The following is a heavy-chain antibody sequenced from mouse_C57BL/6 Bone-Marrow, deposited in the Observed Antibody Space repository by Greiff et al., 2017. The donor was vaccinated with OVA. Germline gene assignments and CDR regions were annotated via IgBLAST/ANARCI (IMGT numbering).Heavy chain of an antibody. CDR2: IYPGDGDT. V-gene: IGHV1-82*01. J-gene: IGHJ3*01. CDR1: GYAFSSSW. D-gene: IGHD6-1*01. CDR3: ARVHKPGGFGY. Sequence: QVQLQQSGPELVKPGASVKISCKASGYAFSSSWMNWVKQRPGQGLEWIGRIYPGDGDTNYNGKFKGKATLTADKSSSTAYMQLSSLTSEDSAVYIWARVHKPGGFGYWGKGTLVTVSA.